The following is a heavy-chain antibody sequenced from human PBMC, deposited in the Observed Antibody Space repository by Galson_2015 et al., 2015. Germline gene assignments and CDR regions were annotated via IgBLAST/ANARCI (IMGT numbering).Heavy chain of an antibody. Sequence: SLRLSCAASGFTFSDYYMSWIRQAPGKGLEWVSYISSSGSTIYYADSVKGRFTISRDNAKNSLYLQTNSLRAEDTAVYHCARDFWGYSYGYGYYMDVWGKGTTVTVSS. V-gene: IGHV3-11*01. CDR1: GFTFSDYY. J-gene: IGHJ6*03. CDR2: ISSSGSTI. CDR3: ARDFWGYSYGYGYYMDV. D-gene: IGHD5-18*01.